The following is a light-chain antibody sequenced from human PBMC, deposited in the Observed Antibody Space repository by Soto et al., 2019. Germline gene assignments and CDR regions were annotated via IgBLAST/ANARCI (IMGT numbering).Light chain of an antibody. Sequence: QSVLTQSPSASASLGDSVTLTCTLRSGHSSYAIAWHQKQPGKGPRSLMDLNNDGSHSKGDGIPDRFSGSSSGAERYLIISSLQSEDEADYYCQTGGTGFQLFGGGTKVTVL. CDR2: LNNDGSH. V-gene: IGLV4-69*01. CDR3: QTGGTGFQL. CDR1: SGHSSYA. J-gene: IGLJ2*01.